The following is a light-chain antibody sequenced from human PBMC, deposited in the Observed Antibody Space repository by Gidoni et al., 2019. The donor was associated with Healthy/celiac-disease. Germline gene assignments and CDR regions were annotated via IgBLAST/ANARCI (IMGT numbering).Light chain of an antibody. CDR1: SSDVGGYNY. V-gene: IGLV2-14*03. Sequence: QSALTQPASVSGFPGQSITISCTGTSSDVGGYNYVSWYQQHPGKAPKLMIYYVSNRPSGVSNRFSGSKSGNTASLTISGLQAEDEADYYCSSYTSSSTLFGGGTKLTVL. CDR3: SSYTSSSTL. J-gene: IGLJ2*01. CDR2: YVS.